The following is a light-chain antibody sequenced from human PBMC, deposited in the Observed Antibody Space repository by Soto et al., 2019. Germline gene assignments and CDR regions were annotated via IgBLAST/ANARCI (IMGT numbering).Light chain of an antibody. Sequence: DIPMTQSPSTLSASVGDRVTITCRASQSVSTWLAWFQQKPGKPPKVLIYKASNLETGVPSRFSGSGSGTEFTLTISSLQPDDVATYYCQQYNGHSWTFGQGTQVELK. J-gene: IGKJ1*01. CDR2: KAS. CDR3: QQYNGHSWT. CDR1: QSVSTW. V-gene: IGKV1-5*03.